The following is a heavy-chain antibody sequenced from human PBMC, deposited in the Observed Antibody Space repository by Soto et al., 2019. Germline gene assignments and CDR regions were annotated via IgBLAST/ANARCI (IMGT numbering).Heavy chain of an antibody. J-gene: IGHJ4*02. V-gene: IGHV3-23*01. CDR2: LSKDGANE. Sequence: GCALRLSCTAAGFSWSEYAMNWVRHTPGAGLEWVSTLSKDGANEHYVDSVKGRFTISRDDAKNTLYLQMNSLRAEDTAMYYCANDPSTGGADYWGQGTQVTGSS. CDR1: GFSWSEYA. CDR3: ANDPSTGGADY. D-gene: IGHD2-15*01.